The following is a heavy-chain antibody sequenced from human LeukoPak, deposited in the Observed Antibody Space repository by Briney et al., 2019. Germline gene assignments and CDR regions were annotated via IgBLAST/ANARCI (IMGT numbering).Heavy chain of an antibody. Sequence: SETLSLTCTVSGGSISSYYWSWIRQPPGKGLEWIGYIYYSGSTNYNPSLKSRVTTSVDTSKNQFSLKLSSVTAADTAVYYCARLPITLVRGVINAFDIWGQGTMVTVSS. V-gene: IGHV4-59*08. CDR2: IYYSGST. CDR1: GGSISSYY. CDR3: ARLPITLVRGVINAFDI. J-gene: IGHJ3*02. D-gene: IGHD3-10*01.